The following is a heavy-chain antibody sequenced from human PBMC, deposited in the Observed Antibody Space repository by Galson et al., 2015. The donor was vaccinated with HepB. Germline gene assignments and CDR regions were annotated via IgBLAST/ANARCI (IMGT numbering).Heavy chain of an antibody. CDR1: GFTFSSYA. CDR3: AKSLSWFDP. CDR2: ISGSGGPT. J-gene: IGHJ5*02. Sequence: SLRLSCAASGFTFSSYAMTWIRQSPGKGLEWVSAISGSGGPTYYADSVKGRFSISRDNSKNTLYLQMNSLRAEDTAVYFCAKSLSWFDPWGQGTLVTASS. V-gene: IGHV3-23*01.